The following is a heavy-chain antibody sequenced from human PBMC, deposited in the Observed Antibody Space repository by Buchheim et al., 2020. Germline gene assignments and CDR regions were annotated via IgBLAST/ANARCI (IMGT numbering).Heavy chain of an antibody. CDR2: INPSGGST. CDR1: GYTFTSYY. J-gene: IGHJ6*02. D-gene: IGHD3-10*01. V-gene: IGHV1-46*01. Sequence: QVQLVQSGAEVKKPGASVKVSCKASGYTFTSYYMHWVRQAPGQGLEWMGIINPSGGSTSYSQKFQGRVTLTRDTSTSTVYMELSSLRSEDTAVYYCARVRGSGTGLDYYYYGMDVWGQGTT. CDR3: ARVRGSGTGLDYYYYGMDV.